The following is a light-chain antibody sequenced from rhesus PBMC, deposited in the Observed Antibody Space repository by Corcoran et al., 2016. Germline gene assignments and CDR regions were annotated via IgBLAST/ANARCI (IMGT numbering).Light chain of an antibody. Sequence: DIQMTQSPSSLSASGGDTVTITCRASQVLSNYLAWYQQQPGKAPEPLIYYPSRLESGVPSRFSGSGPGTDFTLPINSLQPDDFATYYCQQHNSYPFSFGPGTKLDIK. CDR2: YPS. CDR3: QQHNSYPFS. J-gene: IGKJ3*01. CDR1: QVLSNY. V-gene: IGKV1S16*01.